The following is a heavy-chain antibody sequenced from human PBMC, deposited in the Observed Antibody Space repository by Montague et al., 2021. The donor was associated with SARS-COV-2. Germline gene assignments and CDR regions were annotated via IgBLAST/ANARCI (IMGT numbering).Heavy chain of an antibody. Sequence: SLRLSCAASEFSFRSDWINWVRQGPGKGLVWVSRIYSDGSRIDYADSVKGRFTISGGNARNTVFLQMNGLRAEDTAIYYCARDVDPNSWDGMDVWGQGTTVTVSS. D-gene: IGHD2-15*01. CDR3: ARDVDPNSWDGMDV. CDR2: IYSDGSRI. CDR1: EFSFRSDW. J-gene: IGHJ6*02. V-gene: IGHV3-74*01.